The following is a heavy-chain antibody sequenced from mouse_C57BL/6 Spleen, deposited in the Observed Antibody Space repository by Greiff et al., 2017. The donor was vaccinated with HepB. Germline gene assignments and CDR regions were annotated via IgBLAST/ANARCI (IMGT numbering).Heavy chain of an antibody. Sequence: EVKLVESGGGLVKPGGSLKLSCAASGFTFSSYTMSWVRQTPEERLEWVATISGGGGNTYYPDSVKGRFTISRDNAKNTLSLQMISLRSDDTALYYCARQGDYPFYAMDYWGQGTSVTVSS. J-gene: IGHJ4*01. CDR1: GFTFSSYT. CDR2: ISGGGGNT. V-gene: IGHV5-9*01. D-gene: IGHD5-5*01. CDR3: ARQGDYPFYAMDY.